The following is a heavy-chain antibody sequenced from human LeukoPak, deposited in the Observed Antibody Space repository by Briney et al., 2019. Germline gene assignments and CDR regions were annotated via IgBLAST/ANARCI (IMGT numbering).Heavy chain of an antibody. CDR1: GFTFSSYA. Sequence: PGGSLRLSCGASGFTFSSYAMSWVRQAPGKGLEWVSAISGSGGSTYYADSVKGRFTISRDNSKNTLYLQMNSLRAEDTAVYYCAKETSSGWYRFDAFDIWGQGTMVTVSS. CDR3: AKETSSGWYRFDAFDI. CDR2: ISGSGGST. V-gene: IGHV3-23*01. J-gene: IGHJ3*02. D-gene: IGHD6-19*01.